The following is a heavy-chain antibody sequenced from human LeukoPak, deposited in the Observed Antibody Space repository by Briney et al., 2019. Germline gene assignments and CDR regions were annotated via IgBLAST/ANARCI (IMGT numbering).Heavy chain of an antibody. CDR1: GYSISSGYY. CDR3: ARFPRYYYGSGRGWFDP. V-gene: IGHV4-38-2*02. J-gene: IGHJ5*02. Sequence: TSETLSLTCTVSGYSISSGYYWGWIRQPPGKGLEWIGSIYHSGRTFYNPSLKSRVTISVDTSKNQFSLKLSSVTAADTAVYYCARFPRYYYGSGRGWFDPWGQGTLVTVSS. D-gene: IGHD3-10*01. CDR2: IYHSGRT.